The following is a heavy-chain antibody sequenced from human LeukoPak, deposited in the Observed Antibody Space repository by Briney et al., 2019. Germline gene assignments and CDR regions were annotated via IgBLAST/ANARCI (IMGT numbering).Heavy chain of an antibody. CDR3: AKDQTGTTWYYYYMDV. D-gene: IGHD1-7*01. V-gene: IGHV3-30-3*01. Sequence: GGSLRLSCAASGFTFSSYAMHWVRQAPGKGLEWVAVISYDGSNKYYADSVKGRFTISRDNSKNTLYLQMNSLRAEDTAVYYCAKDQTGTTWYYYYMDVWGKGTTVTVSS. J-gene: IGHJ6*03. CDR1: GFTFSSYA. CDR2: ISYDGSNK.